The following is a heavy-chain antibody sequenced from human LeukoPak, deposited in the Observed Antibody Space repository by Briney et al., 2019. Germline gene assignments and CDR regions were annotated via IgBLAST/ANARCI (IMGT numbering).Heavy chain of an antibody. CDR2: INSDGSST. CDR1: GFTFSSYW. Sequence: PGGSLRLSCAASGFTFSSYWMHWVRQAPGKGLVWVSRINSDGSSTSYADSVKGRFPISRDNAKNTLYLQMNSLRAEDTAVYYCASEKYDFWSGYPDYWGQGTLVTVSS. J-gene: IGHJ4*02. D-gene: IGHD3-3*01. CDR3: ASEKYDFWSGYPDY. V-gene: IGHV3-74*01.